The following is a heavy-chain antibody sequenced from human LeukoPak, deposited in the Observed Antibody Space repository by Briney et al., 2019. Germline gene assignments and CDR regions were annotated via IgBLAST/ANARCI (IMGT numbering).Heavy chain of an antibody. CDR2: IIPIFGTA. CDR1: GGTFSSYA. CDR3: AREGAPTRYDSSGLY. D-gene: IGHD3-22*01. V-gene: IGHV1-69*01. J-gene: IGHJ4*02. Sequence: GSSVKVSCKASGGTFSSYAISWVRQAPGQGLEWMGGIIPIFGTANYAQKFQGRVTITADESTSTAYMELSSLRSEDTAVYYCAREGAPTRYDSSGLYWGQGTLVTVSS.